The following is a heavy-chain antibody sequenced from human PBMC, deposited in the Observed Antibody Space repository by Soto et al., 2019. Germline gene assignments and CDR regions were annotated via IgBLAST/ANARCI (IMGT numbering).Heavy chain of an antibody. CDR3: ARGRRDGYNYAFDI. J-gene: IGHJ3*02. D-gene: IGHD5-12*01. CDR1: GGTFSSYA. Sequence: SVKVSCKASGGTFSSYAISWVLQAPGQGLEWMGGIIPIFGTANYAQKFQGRVTITADESTSTAYMELSSLRSEDTAVYYCARGRRDGYNYAFDIWGQGTMVTVSS. CDR2: IIPIFGTA. V-gene: IGHV1-69*13.